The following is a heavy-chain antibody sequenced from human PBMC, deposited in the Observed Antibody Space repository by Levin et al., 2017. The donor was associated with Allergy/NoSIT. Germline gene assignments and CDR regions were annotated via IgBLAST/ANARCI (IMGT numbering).Heavy chain of an antibody. CDR2: ISSSSSTI. D-gene: IGHD2-8*02. Sequence: GGSLRLSCAASGFTFSSYSMNWVRQAPGKGLEWVSYISSSSSTIYYADSVKGRFTISRDNAKNSLYLQMNSLRDEDTAVYYCARVGTGDCTGGVCYTHYYYYYYMDGWGKGTTVTVSS. CDR3: ARVGTGDCTGGVCYTHYYYYYYMDG. J-gene: IGHJ6*03. CDR1: GFTFSSYS. V-gene: IGHV3-48*02.